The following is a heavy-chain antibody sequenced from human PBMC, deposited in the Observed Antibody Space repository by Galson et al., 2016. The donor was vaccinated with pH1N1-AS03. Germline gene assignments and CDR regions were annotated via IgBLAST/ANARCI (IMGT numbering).Heavy chain of an antibody. D-gene: IGHD6-19*01. CDR1: GYSMTSGYF. V-gene: IGHV4-38-2*02. Sequence: ETLSLTCTVFGYSMTSGYFWGWIRQPPGKGLEWIGSSYHTGSTYYNPSLKSRVSVSLDTSKGQFSLKLNSVTAADTALYYCARSPRTIAVAGTFPSRFDPWGQGMLVTVSS. CDR3: ARSPRTIAVAGTFPSRFDP. J-gene: IGHJ5*02. CDR2: SYHTGST.